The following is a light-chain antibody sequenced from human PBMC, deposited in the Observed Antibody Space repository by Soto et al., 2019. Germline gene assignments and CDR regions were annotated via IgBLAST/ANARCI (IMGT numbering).Light chain of an antibody. CDR1: STDVGGYNY. V-gene: IGLV2-11*01. CDR3: CSYAGSSTPVT. CDR2: GVT. J-gene: IGLJ2*01. Sequence: QSVLTQPRSVSGSPGQSVTISCTGTSTDVGGYNYVSWYQQHPGKAPKLIIYGVTQRPSGVPDRFSGSKSANTASLTISGLQAEDGADYYCCSYAGSSTPVTFGGGTKLTVL.